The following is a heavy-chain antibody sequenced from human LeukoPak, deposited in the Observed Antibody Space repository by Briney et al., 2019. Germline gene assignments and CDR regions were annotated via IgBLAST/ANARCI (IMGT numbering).Heavy chain of an antibody. J-gene: IGHJ4*02. D-gene: IGHD6-19*01. V-gene: IGHV1-69*02. CDR3: ARGIDSSGVDY. CDR1: GGTFSSYT. Sequence: SVKVSCKASGGTFSSYTISWVRQVPGQGLEWMGRIIPILGIANYAQKFQGRVTITADKSTSTAYMELSSPRSEDTAVYYCARGIDSSGVDYWGQGTLVTVSS. CDR2: IIPILGIA.